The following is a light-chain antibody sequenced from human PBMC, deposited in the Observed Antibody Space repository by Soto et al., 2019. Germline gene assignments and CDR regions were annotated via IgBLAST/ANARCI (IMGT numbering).Light chain of an antibody. CDR2: EVS. Sequence: QSVLTQPASVSGSPGQSITISCTGTYSDVGGYNRVSWYQHHPGKAPKMLIFEVSTRPSGISDRFSGSKSGDTASLTISGLQAEDEADYYCQSYDSSLSGYVFGTGTKVTVL. CDR3: QSYDSSLSGYV. J-gene: IGLJ1*01. CDR1: YSDVGGYNR. V-gene: IGLV2-14*01.